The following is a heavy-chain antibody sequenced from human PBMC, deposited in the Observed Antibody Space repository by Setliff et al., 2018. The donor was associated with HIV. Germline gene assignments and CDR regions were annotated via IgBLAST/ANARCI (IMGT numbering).Heavy chain of an antibody. V-gene: IGHV1-2*02. CDR2: INPNSGGT. CDR3: ARQNRYYYGSGSFHNWFDP. CDR1: GYTFTGYY. J-gene: IGHJ5*02. D-gene: IGHD3-10*01. Sequence: ASVKVSCKASGYTFTGYYMHWVRQAPGQGLEWMGWINPNSGGTNYAQKFQGRVTITADKSTSTAYMELSSLRSEDTAVYCCARQNRYYYGSGSFHNWFDPWGQGTLVTAPQ.